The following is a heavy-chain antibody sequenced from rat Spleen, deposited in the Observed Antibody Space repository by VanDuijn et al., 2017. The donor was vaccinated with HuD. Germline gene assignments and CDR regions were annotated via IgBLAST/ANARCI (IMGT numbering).Heavy chain of an antibody. D-gene: IGHD1-9*01. CDR2: ITNTGGST. V-gene: IGHV5-31*01. CDR3: VRHGYTRYYFDY. J-gene: IGHJ2*01. Sequence: EVQLVESGGGLVQPGRPLKVSCVASGFTFNNYWMTWIRQAPGKGLEWVASITNTGGSTYYPDSVKGRFTISRDNAKSTLYLQMDSLRSEDTATYYCVRHGYTRYYFDYWGQGVMVTVSS. CDR1: GFTFNNYW.